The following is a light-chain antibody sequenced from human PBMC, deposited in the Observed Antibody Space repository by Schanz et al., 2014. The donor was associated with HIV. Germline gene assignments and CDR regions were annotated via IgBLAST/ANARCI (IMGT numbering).Light chain of an antibody. V-gene: IGKV3-20*01. CDR1: QSVSTTS. J-gene: IGKJ3*01. CDR3: QQYGSSPLT. CDR2: GAS. Sequence: EIVLTQSPGTLSLSPGERATLSCRASQSVSTTSLAWYQHKPGQSPRLLIYGASFRATGIPDRFSGSGSGTDFTLTISRLEPEDFAVYYCQQYGSSPLTFGPGTKLDVK.